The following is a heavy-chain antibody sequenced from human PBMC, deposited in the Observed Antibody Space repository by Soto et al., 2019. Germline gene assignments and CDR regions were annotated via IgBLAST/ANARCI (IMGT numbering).Heavy chain of an antibody. D-gene: IGHD2-15*01. CDR2: SSGGRAAP. V-gene: IGHV3-23*01. J-gene: IGHJ3*02. CDR3: AKNRMNGSSVWDPFYM. CDR1: GFTLSNYG. Sequence: PGASLTLSCEASGFTLSNYGMSWHHQAPWKGLDWVSASSGGRAAPYYVDSVNGRFTISRDDSRTALFMQMNSLRAEDTAVYYCAKNRMNGSSVWDPFYMWGQGTMVTVS.